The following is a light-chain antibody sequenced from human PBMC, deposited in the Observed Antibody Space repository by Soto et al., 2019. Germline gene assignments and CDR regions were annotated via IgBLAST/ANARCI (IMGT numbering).Light chain of an antibody. CDR3: QQYYSTPPT. J-gene: IGKJ1*01. CDR2: WAS. V-gene: IGKV4-1*01. Sequence: DIVMTQSPDSLAVSLGESATINCKSSQSVLYSSNNQNYLAWYQQKPGQPPKLLIYWASTRESGVPDRFSGSGSGTDFTLTISSLQAEDVAVYYGQQYYSTPPTVGQGTKVEIE. CDR1: QSVLYSSNNQNY.